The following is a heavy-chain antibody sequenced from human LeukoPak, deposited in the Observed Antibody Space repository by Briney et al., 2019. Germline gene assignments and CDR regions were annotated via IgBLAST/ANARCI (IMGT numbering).Heavy chain of an antibody. J-gene: IGHJ6*04. CDR3: AELGITMIGGV. CDR1: GFTFSIYT. D-gene: IGHD3-10*02. Sequence: GRSLRLSCAASGFTFSIYTMHWARQAPGKGLEWVAFIRYDGSNKYYTDSVKGRFTISRDNSKNTLYLQMNSLRAEDTAVYYCAELGITMIGGVWGKGTRSPSPQ. CDR2: IRYDGSNK. V-gene: IGHV3-30*02.